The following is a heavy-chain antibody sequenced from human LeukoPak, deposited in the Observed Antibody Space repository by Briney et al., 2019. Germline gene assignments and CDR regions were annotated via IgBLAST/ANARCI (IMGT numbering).Heavy chain of an antibody. Sequence: ASVTVSCKVSGYTLTELSMHWVRRAPGKGLEWMGGFDPEDGETIYAQKFQGRVTMTEDTSTDTAYMELSSLRSEDTAVYYCASKKVVRGVKTFDCWGQGTLVTVSS. CDR2: FDPEDGET. V-gene: IGHV1-24*01. D-gene: IGHD3-10*01. J-gene: IGHJ4*02. CDR1: GYTLTELS. CDR3: ASKKVVRGVKTFDC.